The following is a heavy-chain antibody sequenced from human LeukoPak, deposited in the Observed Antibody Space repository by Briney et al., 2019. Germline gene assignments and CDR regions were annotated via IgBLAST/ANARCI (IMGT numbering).Heavy chain of an antibody. J-gene: IGHJ3*02. CDR1: GGTISSYY. V-gene: IGHV4-4*07. CDR2: IYTSGST. Sequence: SETLSLTCTVSGGTISSYYWSWIRQPAGKGLEWIGRIYTSGSTNYNPSLKSRVTMSVDTSKNQFSLKLSSVTAADTAVYYCARGYFGDYGVRYAFDIWGQGTMVTVSS. D-gene: IGHD4-17*01. CDR3: ARGYFGDYGVRYAFDI.